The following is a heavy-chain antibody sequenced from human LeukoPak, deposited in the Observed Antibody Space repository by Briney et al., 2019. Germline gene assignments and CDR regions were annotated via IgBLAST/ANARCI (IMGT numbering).Heavy chain of an antibody. Sequence: GGSLRLSCAASGFTFSSYGMHWVRQAPGKGLEWVAVISYDGSNKYYADSVKGRFTISRDNSKNTLYLQMNSLRAEDTAAYYCAKDLSPVTSSDAHYYYYYGMDVWGKGTTVTVSS. CDR3: AKDLSPVTSSDAHYYYYYGMDV. V-gene: IGHV3-30*18. J-gene: IGHJ6*04. CDR1: GFTFSSYG. D-gene: IGHD4-17*01. CDR2: ISYDGSNK.